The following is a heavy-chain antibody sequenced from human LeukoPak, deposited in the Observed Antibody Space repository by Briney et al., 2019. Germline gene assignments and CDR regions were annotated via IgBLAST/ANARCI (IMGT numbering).Heavy chain of an antibody. CDR3: ARSPIDYYDSSPNWFDP. Sequence: GGSLRLSCAASGFTFSSYAMPWVRQAPGKGLEWVAVISYDGSNKYYADSVKGRFTISRDNSKNTLYLQMNSLRAEDTAVYYCARSPIDYYDSSPNWFDPWGQGTLVTVSS. V-gene: IGHV3-30-3*01. CDR1: GFTFSSYA. D-gene: IGHD3-22*01. CDR2: ISYDGSNK. J-gene: IGHJ5*02.